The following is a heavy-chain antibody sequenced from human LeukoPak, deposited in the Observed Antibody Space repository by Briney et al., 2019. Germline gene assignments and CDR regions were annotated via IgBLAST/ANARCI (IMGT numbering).Heavy chain of an antibody. D-gene: IGHD3-10*01. CDR1: GFTFNNYA. Sequence: PGGSLRLSCAASGFTFNNYAMTWVRQAPGKGLEWVSYISSGSTTIYYADSVKGRFTVSRDNSKKTLYLQMNSLRAEDTAIYYCRVWFGESQSYGMDVWGQGTTVAVSS. CDR2: ISSGSTTI. V-gene: IGHV3-48*01. CDR3: RVWFGESQSYGMDV. J-gene: IGHJ6*02.